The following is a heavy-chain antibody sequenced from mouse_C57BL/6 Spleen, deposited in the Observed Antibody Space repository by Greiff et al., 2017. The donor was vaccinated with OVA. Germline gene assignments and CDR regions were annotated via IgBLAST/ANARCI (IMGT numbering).Heavy chain of an antibody. Sequence: QVQLQQPGAELVMPGASVKLSCKASGYTFTSYWMHWVKQRPGQGLEWIGEIDPSDSYTNYNQKFKGKSTLTVDKSSSTAYMQLSSLTSEDSAVYYCARRDSSYYCDYWGKGTTLTVSS. J-gene: IGHJ2*01. CDR3: ARRDSSYYCDY. CDR2: IDPSDSYT. CDR1: GYTFTSYW. D-gene: IGHD3-3*01. V-gene: IGHV1-69*01.